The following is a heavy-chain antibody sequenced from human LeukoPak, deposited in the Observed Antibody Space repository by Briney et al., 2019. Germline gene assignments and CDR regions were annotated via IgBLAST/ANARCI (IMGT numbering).Heavy chain of an antibody. CDR1: GYSITSSSW. J-gene: IGHJ4*02. V-gene: IGHV4-28*01. D-gene: IGHD3-10*01. CDR3: ARKENVYYYFDY. Sequence: SETLSLTCAVSGYSITSSSWWGWIRQPPGKGLEWIGYIYHSGTTYYNPSLQSRVTMSVGTSKNQFSLKLSSVTAVDTAVYYCARKENVYYYFDYWGQGTLATVSS. CDR2: IYHSGTT.